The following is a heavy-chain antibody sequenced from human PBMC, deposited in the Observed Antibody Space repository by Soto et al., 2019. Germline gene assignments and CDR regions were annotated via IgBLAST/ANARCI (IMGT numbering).Heavy chain of an antibody. CDR3: ARGIKYGAYSRWFDP. Sequence: ASVKVSCKASGYTFSTYYMHWVRQAPGQGYECLGIINPSGGSTTYVQKFQGRVTMTWDTSITTAYMELSSLRSEDTAVYFCARGIKYGAYSRWFDPWGQGTLVTVSS. J-gene: IGHJ5*02. V-gene: IGHV1-46*01. D-gene: IGHD4-17*01. CDR1: GYTFSTYY. CDR2: INPSGGST.